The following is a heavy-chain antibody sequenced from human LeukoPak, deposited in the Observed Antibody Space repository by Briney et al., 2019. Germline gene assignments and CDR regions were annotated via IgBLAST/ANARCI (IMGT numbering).Heavy chain of an antibody. D-gene: IGHD3-16*01. J-gene: IGHJ4*02. CDR1: DDSISDYY. V-gene: IGHV4-59*01. Sequence: SETLSLTCTVSDDSISDYYRGWIRQPPGKGLEWIGYFYNSGRSTYNPSLESRVTISADTSKNHFSLKLNSVTTADTAVYYCTRGAGWLIDYWGQGILVTVSS. CDR2: FYNSGRS. CDR3: TRGAGWLIDY.